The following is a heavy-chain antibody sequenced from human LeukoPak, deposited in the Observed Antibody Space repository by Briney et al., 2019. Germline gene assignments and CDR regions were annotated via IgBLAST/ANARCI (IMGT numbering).Heavy chain of an antibody. Sequence: PGGSLRLSCAASGFTFSSYAMTWVRQAPGEGLEWVSAISGSGGSTYYADSVKGRFTISRDNSKNTLYLQMNSLRADDTAVYYCAKDRYNSGGDWFDPWGQGTLVTVSS. V-gene: IGHV3-23*01. J-gene: IGHJ5*02. CDR3: AKDRYNSGGDWFDP. CDR2: ISGSGGST. D-gene: IGHD1-20*01. CDR1: GFTFSSYA.